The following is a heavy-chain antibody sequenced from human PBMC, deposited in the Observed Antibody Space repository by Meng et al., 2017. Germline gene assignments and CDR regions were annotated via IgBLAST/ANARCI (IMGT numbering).Heavy chain of an antibody. CDR2: IYHSGST. J-gene: IGHJ4*02. Sequence: QVQLLESGPAPAAPSVTLSLTCAVSGGSISSSSWWSWVRQPPGKGLEWIGEIYHSGSTNYNPSLKSRVTISVDKSKNQFSLKLSSVTAADTAVYYCARDRGAVAGTNFDYWGQGTLVTVSS. D-gene: IGHD6-19*01. CDR1: GGSISSSSW. V-gene: IGHV4-4*02. CDR3: ARDRGAVAGTNFDY.